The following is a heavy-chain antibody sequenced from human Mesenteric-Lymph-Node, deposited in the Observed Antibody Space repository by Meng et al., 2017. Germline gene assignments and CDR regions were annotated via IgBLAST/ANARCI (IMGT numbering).Heavy chain of an antibody. D-gene: IGHD3-10*01. Sequence: GGSLRPSCAASGFTFSSYAMHWVRQAPGKGLEWVAVISYDGSNKYYADSVKGRFTISRDNSKNTLYLQMNSLRAEDTAVYYCARDITMVRGVILFAFDIWGQGTMVTVSS. CDR2: ISYDGSNK. CDR3: ARDITMVRGVILFAFDI. J-gene: IGHJ3*02. V-gene: IGHV3-30*01. CDR1: GFTFSSYA.